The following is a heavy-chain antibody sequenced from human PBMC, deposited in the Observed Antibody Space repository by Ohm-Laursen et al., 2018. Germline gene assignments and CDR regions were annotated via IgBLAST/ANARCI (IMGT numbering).Heavy chain of an antibody. Sequence: PSQTLSLTCAVYGGSFSGNYWSWIRQPPGKGLEWIGEINHGGSTKYNPSLKSRVTISVDTSKNQFSLKLSSVTAADTAVYYCARVGRRSTQGLVRGYSYGKSNFDYWGQGTLVTVSS. CDR1: GGSFSGNY. CDR2: INHGGST. V-gene: IGHV4-34*01. J-gene: IGHJ4*02. CDR3: ARVGRRSTQGLVRGYSYGKSNFDY. D-gene: IGHD5-18*01.